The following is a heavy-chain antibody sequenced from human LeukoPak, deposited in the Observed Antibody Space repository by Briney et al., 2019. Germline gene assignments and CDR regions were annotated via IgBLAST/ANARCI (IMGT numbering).Heavy chain of an antibody. CDR3: ARDPSPYYYDSSGYYYALDY. CDR1: GGTFSSYA. CDR2: IIPIFGTA. V-gene: IGHV1-69*01. D-gene: IGHD3-22*01. Sequence: SVKVSCKASGGTFSSYAISWVRQAPGQGLEWMGGIIPIFGTANHALKFQGRVTITADESTSTAYMELSSLRSEDTAVYYCARDPSPYYYDSSGYYYALDYWGQGTLVTVSS. J-gene: IGHJ4*02.